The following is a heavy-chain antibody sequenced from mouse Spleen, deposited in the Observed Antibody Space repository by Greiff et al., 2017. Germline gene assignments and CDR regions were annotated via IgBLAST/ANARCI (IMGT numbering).Heavy chain of an antibody. CDR1: GFTFSDYG. D-gene: IGHD1-1*01. V-gene: IGHV5-17*01. J-gene: IGHJ2*01. Sequence: EVKLVESGGGLVKPGGSLKLSCAASGFTFSDYGMHWVRQAPEKGLEWVAYISSGSSTIYYADTVKGRFTISRDNAKNTLFLQMTSLRSEDTAMYYCAREITNPFDYWGQGTTLTVSS. CDR3: AREITNPFDY. CDR2: ISSGSSTI.